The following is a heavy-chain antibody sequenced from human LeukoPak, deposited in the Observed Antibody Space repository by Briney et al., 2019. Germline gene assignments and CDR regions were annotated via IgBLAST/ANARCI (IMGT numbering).Heavy chain of an antibody. Sequence: GGSLRLSCAASGFTFSSYSMGWVRQAPGKGLEWVSFISKRGSHTYYAESMEGRFTLSRDNAKDSLYLQVNSLRGEDTAVYYCARGYDYGDFYYIDYWGQGALVTVSS. J-gene: IGHJ4*02. CDR3: ARGYDYGDFYYIDY. CDR1: GFTFSSYS. CDR2: ISKRGSHT. V-gene: IGHV3-21*01. D-gene: IGHD4-17*01.